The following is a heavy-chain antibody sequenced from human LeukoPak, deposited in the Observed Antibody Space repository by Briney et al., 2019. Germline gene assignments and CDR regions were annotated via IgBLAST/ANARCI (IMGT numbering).Heavy chain of an antibody. CDR3: ARAIAARPYYYYYMDV. J-gene: IGHJ6*03. CDR1: GGTFSSYA. D-gene: IGHD6-6*01. Sequence: SVKVSCKASGGTFSSYAISWVRQAPGQGLEWMGGIIPIFGTANYAQKFQGRVTITTDESTSTAYMELSSLRSEDTAAYYCARAIAARPYYYYYMDVWGKGTTVTVSS. CDR2: IIPIFGTA. V-gene: IGHV1-69*05.